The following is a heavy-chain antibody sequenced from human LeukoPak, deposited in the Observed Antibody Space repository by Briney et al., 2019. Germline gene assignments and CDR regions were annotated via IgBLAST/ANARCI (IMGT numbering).Heavy chain of an antibody. V-gene: IGHV3-21*01. CDR1: GFTFSSYS. D-gene: IGHD6-19*01. CDR3: ARDGVAASYYYYYYGMDV. Sequence: GGSLRLSCAASGFTFSSYSMNWVRQARGKALEWLSSISSSSSYIYYADSVKGRYTISRDNAKNSLYLQMNSLRAEDTAVYYCARDGVAASYYYYYYGMDVWGQGTTVTVSS. J-gene: IGHJ6*02. CDR2: ISSSSSYI.